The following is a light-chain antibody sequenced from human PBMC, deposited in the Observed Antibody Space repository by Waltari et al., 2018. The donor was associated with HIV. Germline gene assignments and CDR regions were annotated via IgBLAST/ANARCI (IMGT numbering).Light chain of an antibody. V-gene: IGLV2-14*01. CDR2: EVS. J-gene: IGLJ2*01. CDR3: SSYTSSSTLI. Sequence: QSALTQPASVSGSPGQSITISCTGTSSDVGGHNYVSWYHHHPGKAPKLMIYEVSKRPSGVSNRFSGSKSGNTASLTISGLQAGDEADYYCSSYTSSSTLIFGGGTILTVL. CDR1: SSDVGGHNY.